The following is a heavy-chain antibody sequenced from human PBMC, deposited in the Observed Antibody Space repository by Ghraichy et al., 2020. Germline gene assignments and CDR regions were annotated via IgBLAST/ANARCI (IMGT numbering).Heavy chain of an antibody. Sequence: SETLSLTCAVSGYSISSGYYWGWIRQPPGKGLEWIGSIYHSGSTYYNPSLKSRVTISVDTSKNQFSLKLSSVTAADTAVYYCARDGYYDILTGYYDFDYWGQGTLVTVSS. J-gene: IGHJ4*02. CDR3: ARDGYYDILTGYYDFDY. CDR2: IYHSGST. D-gene: IGHD3-9*01. V-gene: IGHV4-38-2*02. CDR1: GYSISSGYY.